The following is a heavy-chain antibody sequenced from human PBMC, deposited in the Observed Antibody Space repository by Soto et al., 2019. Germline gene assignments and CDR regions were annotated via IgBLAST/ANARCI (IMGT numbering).Heavy chain of an antibody. CDR2: ISYDGSNK. Sequence: QVQLVESGGGVVQPGRSLRLSCAASGFTFSSDGMHWVRQAPGKGLEWVAVISYDGSNKYYADSVKGRFTISRDNSKNTLYLQMNSLRAEDTAVYYCAKGVGGSSGWFYWGQGTLVTVSS. J-gene: IGHJ4*02. CDR3: AKGVGGSSGWFY. D-gene: IGHD6-19*01. V-gene: IGHV3-30*18. CDR1: GFTFSSDG.